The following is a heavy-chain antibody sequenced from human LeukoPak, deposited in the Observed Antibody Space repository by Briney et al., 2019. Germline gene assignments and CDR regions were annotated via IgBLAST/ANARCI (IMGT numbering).Heavy chain of an antibody. CDR2: TSSDLNVK. V-gene: IGHV3-30-3*01. CDR3: AREGYYSSGSPPSLYFDY. Sequence: GGSLRLSCAASGFTFRNYVIHWVRQAPGKGLEWVAVTSSDLNVKLYADSVKGRFTISRDNSRSTLYLQMNSLRPEDTAIYYCAREGYYSSGSPPSLYFDYWGQGTLVTVSS. D-gene: IGHD3-10*01. J-gene: IGHJ4*02. CDR1: GFTFRNYV.